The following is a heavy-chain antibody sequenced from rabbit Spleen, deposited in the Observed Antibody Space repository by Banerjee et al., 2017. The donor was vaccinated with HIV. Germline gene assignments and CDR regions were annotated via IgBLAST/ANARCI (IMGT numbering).Heavy chain of an antibody. J-gene: IGHJ4*01. D-gene: IGHD6-1*01. CDR3: ASAYSDIYFDL. V-gene: IGHV1S40*01. CDR1: GFSFSSGYY. CDR2: IGTGTSTA. Sequence: VESGGGLVKPGASLTLTCKASGFSFSSGYYVAWVRQAPGKGLEWIGCIGTGTSTAYYASWAKGRFTISKTSSTTVTLQMTSLTAADTATYFCASAYSDIYFDLWGPGTLVTVS.